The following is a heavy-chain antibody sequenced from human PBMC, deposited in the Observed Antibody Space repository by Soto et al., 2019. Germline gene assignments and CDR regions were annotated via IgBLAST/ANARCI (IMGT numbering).Heavy chain of an antibody. CDR1: GDSIKSDKYY. CDR3: ARLEGLATISYYFDF. D-gene: IGHD3-9*01. V-gene: IGHV4-39*01. CDR2: IYYRGNT. Sequence: ETLSLTCSVSGDSIKSDKYYWGWIRQPPGKGLEWIGSIYYRGNTYYNPSLQTRVTISLDKSKSQFSLRLNSVTAADSAVYFCARLEGLATISYYFDFWGQGAQVTVSS. J-gene: IGHJ4*02.